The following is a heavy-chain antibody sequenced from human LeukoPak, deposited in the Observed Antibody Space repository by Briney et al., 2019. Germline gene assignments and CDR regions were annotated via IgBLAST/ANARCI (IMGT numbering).Heavy chain of an antibody. CDR2: ISGDGGST. J-gene: IGHJ6*02. D-gene: IGHD3-10*01. V-gene: IGHV3-43*02. CDR1: GFTFDDYA. Sequence: GGSLRLSCATSGFTFDDYAMHWVRQAPGKGLEWVSLISGDGGSTYYADSVKGRFTISRDNSKNSLYPQMNSLRTEDTALYYCAKDFSSGTYYPYYYYGMDVWGQGTTVTVSS. CDR3: AKDFSSGTYYPYYYYGMDV.